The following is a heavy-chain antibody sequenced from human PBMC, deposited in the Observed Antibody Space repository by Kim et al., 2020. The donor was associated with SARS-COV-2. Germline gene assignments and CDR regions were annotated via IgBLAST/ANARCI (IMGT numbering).Heavy chain of an antibody. J-gene: IGHJ4*02. CDR3: AKGYNWNDAGGDY. V-gene: IGHV3-9*01. Sequence: ADSVKGRFTISRDNAKNSLYLQMNSLRAEDTALYYCAKGYNWNDAGGDYWGQGTLVTVSS. D-gene: IGHD1-20*01.